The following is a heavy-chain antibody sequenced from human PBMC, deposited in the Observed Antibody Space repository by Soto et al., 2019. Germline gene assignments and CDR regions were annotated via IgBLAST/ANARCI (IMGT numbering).Heavy chain of an antibody. CDR3: ARHLVLPTFDI. V-gene: IGHV3-NL1*01. CDR2: IYSGGST. J-gene: IGHJ3*02. Sequence: QVQLVESGGGVVQPGRSLRLSCAASGFTFSSYGMHWVRQAPGKGLEWVAVIYSGGSTYYADSVKGRFTISRDNSKNTLYLQMNSLRAEDTAVYYCARHLVLPTFDIWGQGTMVTVSS. CDR1: GFTFSSYG. D-gene: IGHD3-16*01.